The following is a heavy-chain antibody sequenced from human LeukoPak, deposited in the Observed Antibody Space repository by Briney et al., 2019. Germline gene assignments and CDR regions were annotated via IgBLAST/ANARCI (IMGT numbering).Heavy chain of an antibody. CDR1: GFTFSSYA. V-gene: IGHV3-23*01. CDR2: ISGSGGST. Sequence: GGSLGLSCAASGFTFSSYAMSWVRQAPGKGLEWVSAISGSGGSTYYADSVKGRFTISRDNSKNTLCPQMNSLRAEDTAVYYCAKVSRYCSSTSCSYGMDVWGQGTTVTVSS. CDR3: AKVSRYCSSTSCSYGMDV. D-gene: IGHD2-2*01. J-gene: IGHJ6*02.